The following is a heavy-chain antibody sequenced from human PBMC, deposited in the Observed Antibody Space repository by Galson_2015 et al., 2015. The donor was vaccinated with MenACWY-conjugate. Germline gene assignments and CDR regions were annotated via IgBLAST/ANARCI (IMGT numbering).Heavy chain of an antibody. V-gene: IGHV5-51*01. CDR2: IYPGDSDT. J-gene: IGHJ4*02. CDR1: GYSFTSYW. D-gene: IGHD3-22*01. CDR3: ARQPYLGYYYDSSGHPD. Sequence: QSGAEVKKPGESLKISCKGSGYSFTSYWIGWVRQMPGKGLEWMGIIYPGDSDTSYSPSFQGQVTISADKSISTAYLQWSSLKASDTAMYYCARQPYLGYYYDSSGHPDWGQGTLVTVSS.